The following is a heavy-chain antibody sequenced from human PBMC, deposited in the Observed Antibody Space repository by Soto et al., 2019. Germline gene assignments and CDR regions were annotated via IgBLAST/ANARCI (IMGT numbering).Heavy chain of an antibody. J-gene: IGHJ4*02. D-gene: IGHD1-26*01. CDR3: AAGVGATPPDY. CDR2: IVVGSGNT. Sequence: SGKLSCKASRFTFTSSAGRWVRQARGQRLEWIGWIVVGSGNTNYAQKFQERVTITRDMSTSTAYMELSSLRSEDTAVYYCAAGVGATPPDYWGQGTLVTVSS. V-gene: IGHV1-58*01. CDR1: RFTFTSSA.